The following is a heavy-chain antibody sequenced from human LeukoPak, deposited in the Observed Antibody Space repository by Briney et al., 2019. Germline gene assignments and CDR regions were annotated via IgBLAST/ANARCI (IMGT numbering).Heavy chain of an antibody. CDR3: ARGHDFWSGYYFDY. CDR2: IYHSGST. CDR1: GYSISSGYY. V-gene: IGHV4-38-2*02. D-gene: IGHD3-3*01. Sequence: PSETLSLTCTVSGYSISSGYYWGWIRQPPGKGLEWIGSIYHSGSTYYNPSLKSRVTISVDTSKNQFSLKLSSVTAADTAVYYCARGHDFWSGYYFDYWGQGTLVTVSS. J-gene: IGHJ4*02.